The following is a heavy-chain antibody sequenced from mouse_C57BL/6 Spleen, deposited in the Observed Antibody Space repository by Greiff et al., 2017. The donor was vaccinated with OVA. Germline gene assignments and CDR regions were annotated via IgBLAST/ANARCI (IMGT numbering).Heavy chain of an antibody. CDR3: ARVRQLRLYFDY. Sequence: DVHLVESGGGLVKPGGSLKLSCAASGFTFSSYAMSWVRQTPEKRLEWVATISAGGSYTYYPDNVKGRFTISRDNAKNNLYLQMSHLKSEDTAMYYCARVRQLRLYFDYWGQGTTLTVSS. CDR2: ISAGGSYT. J-gene: IGHJ2*01. CDR1: GFTFSSYA. D-gene: IGHD3-2*02. V-gene: IGHV5-4*01.